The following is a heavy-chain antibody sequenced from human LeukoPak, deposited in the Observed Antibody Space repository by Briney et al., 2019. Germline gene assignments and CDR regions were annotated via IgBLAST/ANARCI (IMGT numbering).Heavy chain of an antibody. V-gene: IGHV3-53*01. CDR2: IYDDGNT. CDR1: GFIVSDNY. Sequence: PWGSLRLSCAASGFIVSDNYVGWVRQAPGKGLEWVSVIYDDGNTYYADSVKGRFTISRDTTKNTLWLQMNALRVEDTAVYYCARGLRDHWRGYAGYWGQGILVTVSS. D-gene: IGHD3-3*01. CDR3: ARGLRDHWRGYAGY. J-gene: IGHJ4*02.